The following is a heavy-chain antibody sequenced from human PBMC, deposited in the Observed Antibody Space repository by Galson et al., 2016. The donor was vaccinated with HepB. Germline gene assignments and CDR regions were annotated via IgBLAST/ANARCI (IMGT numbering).Heavy chain of an antibody. D-gene: IGHD1-1*01. Sequence: SLRLSCAASGFSFSLYALHWVRQAPGKGLEWVSIISYHGTNKYYADSVKGRFTISRANSKNTLYLQMNSLRSEDTAVYYCASDRGQLYLRDAFDIWGQGTMVTVSS. V-gene: IGHV3-30-3*01. CDR2: ISYHGTNK. CDR1: GFSFSLYA. J-gene: IGHJ3*02. CDR3: ASDRGQLYLRDAFDI.